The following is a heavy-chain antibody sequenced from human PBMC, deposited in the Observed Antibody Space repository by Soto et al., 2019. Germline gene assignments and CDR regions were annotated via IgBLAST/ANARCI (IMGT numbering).Heavy chain of an antibody. Sequence: EVQLVESGGGLVQPGGSLRLSCAASGFTSSSYWMHWVRQAPGEGLVWVSRISSDGSSTNYADSVKGRFTISRDNAKNTLYLQMNSLRAEDTAVYYCARAYSNIWDYWGQGTLVTVSS. CDR1: GFTSSSYW. V-gene: IGHV3-74*01. CDR2: ISSDGSST. D-gene: IGHD6-13*01. CDR3: ARAYSNIWDY. J-gene: IGHJ4*02.